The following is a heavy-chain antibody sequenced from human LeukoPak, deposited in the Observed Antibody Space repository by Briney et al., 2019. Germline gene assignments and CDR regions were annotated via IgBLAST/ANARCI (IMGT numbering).Heavy chain of an antibody. J-gene: IGHJ3*02. D-gene: IGHD3-3*01. CDR3: ARAEQLRFFRAFDI. CDR1: GLTFNSYG. CDR2: ISGSGGST. V-gene: IGHV3-23*01. Sequence: PGGSLRLSCAASGLTFNSYGMSWVRQAPGKGLEWVSTISGSGGSTFYADSVKGRFTISRDNSKNTLYLQMNSLRAEDTAVYYCARAEQLRFFRAFDIWGQGTMVTVSS.